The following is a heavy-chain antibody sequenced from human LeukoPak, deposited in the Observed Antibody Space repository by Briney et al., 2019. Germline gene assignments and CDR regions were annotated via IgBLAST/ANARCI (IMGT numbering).Heavy chain of an antibody. V-gene: IGHV4-34*01. Sequence: PSETLSLTCAVYGGSFNDYYWTWIRQSPGKGLEWIGEINHSGSTSYNPSLKSRVTISVDTSKNQFSLKLSSVTAADTAVYYCARVVPQWLGFLWPRGWFDPWGQGTLVTVSS. CDR1: GGSFNDYY. CDR3: ARVVPQWLGFLWPRGWFDP. D-gene: IGHD6-19*01. J-gene: IGHJ5*02. CDR2: INHSGST.